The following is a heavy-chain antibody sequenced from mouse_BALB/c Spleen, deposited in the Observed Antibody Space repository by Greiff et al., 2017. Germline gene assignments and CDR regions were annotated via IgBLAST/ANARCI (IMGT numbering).Heavy chain of an antibody. J-gene: IGHJ3*01. Sequence: EVQRVESGGGLVKPGGSLKLSCAASGFTFSDYYMYWDRQTPEKRLEWVATISDGGSYTYYPDSVKGRFTISRDNAKNNLYLQMSSLKSEDTAMYYCAREEEYYGSTWGQGTLVTVSA. V-gene: IGHV5-4*02. D-gene: IGHD1-1*01. CDR2: ISDGGSYT. CDR1: GFTFSDYY. CDR3: AREEEYYGST.